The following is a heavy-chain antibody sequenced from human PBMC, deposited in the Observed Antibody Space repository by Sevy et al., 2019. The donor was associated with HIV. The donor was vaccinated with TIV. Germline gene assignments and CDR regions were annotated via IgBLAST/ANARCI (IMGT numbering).Heavy chain of an antibody. CDR3: ARHNGNYEWFDP. CDR2: IYHSGST. Sequence: SETLSLTCAVSGYSISGGYYWGWIRQPPGKGLEWIGSIYHSGSTYYNPSLKSRVTIAVDTNNNHFSLKLSSVTDADRAVYYCARHNGNYEWFDPWGQGTLVTVSS. J-gene: IGHJ5*02. D-gene: IGHD1-7*01. CDR1: GYSISGGYY. V-gene: IGHV4-38-2*01.